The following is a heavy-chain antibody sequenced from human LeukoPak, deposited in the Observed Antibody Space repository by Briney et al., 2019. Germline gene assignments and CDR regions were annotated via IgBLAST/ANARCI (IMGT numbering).Heavy chain of an antibody. CDR2: ISSNGGST. J-gene: IGHJ4*02. V-gene: IGHV3-64*01. D-gene: IGHD6-13*01. CDR3: ARAFGTAAGTDY. CDR1: GFTFSSYA. Sequence: PGGSLRLSCAAAGFTFSSYAMRWVRQAPGKGLEYDSAISSNGGSTYYANSVKGRFTISRDNSKNTLYLQMGSLRAEDMAVYYCARAFGTAAGTDYWGQGTLVTVSS.